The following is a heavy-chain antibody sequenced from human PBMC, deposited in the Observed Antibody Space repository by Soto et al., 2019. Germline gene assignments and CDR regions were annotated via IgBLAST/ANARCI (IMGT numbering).Heavy chain of an antibody. J-gene: IGHJ4*02. D-gene: IGHD3-22*01. CDR3: ARDADTTGHYCHFDL. V-gene: IGHV3-33*08. CDR1: GFTFSYYG. Sequence: QVQLVESGGGVVQPGGSLRLSCAASGFTFSYYGIHWVRQAPGKGLEWVAVMHTGGNEKYYVDSVKGRFTVSRDDSRNMVYLEMNGLRAEDTAEYFCARDADTTGHYCHFDLWGRGALVAVSP. CDR2: MHTGGNEK.